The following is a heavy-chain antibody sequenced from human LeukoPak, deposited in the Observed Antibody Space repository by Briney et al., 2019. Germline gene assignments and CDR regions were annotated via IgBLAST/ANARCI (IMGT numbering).Heavy chain of an antibody. CDR1: GASISDYY. D-gene: IGHD6-13*01. CDR2: IYYSGST. Sequence: SETLSLTCTVSGASISDYYWNWVRQPPGEGREWIGYIYYSGSTNYNPSLKSRVTISVDTSKNQFSLKLSSVTAADTAVYYCARAKAAAGIDYFDYWGQGTLVTVSS. V-gene: IGHV4-59*13. CDR3: ARAKAAAGIDYFDY. J-gene: IGHJ4*02.